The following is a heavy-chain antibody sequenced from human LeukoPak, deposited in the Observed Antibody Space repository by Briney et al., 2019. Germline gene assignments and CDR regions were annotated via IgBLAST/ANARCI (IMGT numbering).Heavy chain of an antibody. D-gene: IGHD5-12*01. CDR1: GFTFRSYS. J-gene: IGHJ4*02. CDR2: ISSSSSYI. V-gene: IGHV3-21*01. CDR3: ARGGYSFDY. Sequence: GGSLRLSCAASGFTFRSYSMNWVRQAPGKGLEWVSSISSSSSYIYYADSVKGRFTISRDNAKSSMFLQMHSLRVEDTAVYYCARGGYSFDYLGQGTLVTVPS.